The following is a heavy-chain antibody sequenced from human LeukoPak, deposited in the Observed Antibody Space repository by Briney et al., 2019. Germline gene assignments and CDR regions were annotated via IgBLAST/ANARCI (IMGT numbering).Heavy chain of an antibody. V-gene: IGHV4-4*07. D-gene: IGHD6-19*01. CDR3: ARGFGSGWYAGYFDY. CDR1: GGSFSSYY. CDR2: IYTSGST. Sequence: SETLSLTCTVSGGSFSSYYWSWIRQPAGKGLEWIGRIYTSGSTNYDPSLKSRVTMSVDTSKNQFSLKLSSVTAADTAVYYCARGFGSGWYAGYFDYWGQGTLVTVSS. J-gene: IGHJ4*02.